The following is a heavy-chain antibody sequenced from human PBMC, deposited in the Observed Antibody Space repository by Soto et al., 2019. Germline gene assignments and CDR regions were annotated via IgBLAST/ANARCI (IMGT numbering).Heavy chain of an antibody. V-gene: IGHV3-33*01. Sequence: PGGSLRLSCAASGFSLSIYGMHWVRQAPGEGLEWVALMWYDGSNTYYADSVKGRFTISRDNSKNTLYLQMNSLRAEDTAVYYCARMSVAAGTNWFDPWGQGTLVTVS. CDR1: GFSLSIYG. J-gene: IGHJ5*02. D-gene: IGHD6-13*01. CDR3: ARMSVAAGTNWFDP. CDR2: MWYDGSNT.